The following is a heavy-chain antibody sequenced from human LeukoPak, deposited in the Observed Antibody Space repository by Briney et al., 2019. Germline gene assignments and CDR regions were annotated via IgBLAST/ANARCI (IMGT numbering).Heavy chain of an antibody. Sequence: GGSLRLSCAASGFTFYDYAMHWVRQAPGKGLEWVSGISWNSGSIVYADSVKGRFTISRDNAKNSLYLQMNSLRAEDTALYYCANEAYCGGDCYLGVGWFDPWGQGTLVTVSS. CDR2: ISWNSGSI. D-gene: IGHD2-21*02. V-gene: IGHV3-9*01. J-gene: IGHJ5*02. CDR3: ANEAYCGGDCYLGVGWFDP. CDR1: GFTFYDYA.